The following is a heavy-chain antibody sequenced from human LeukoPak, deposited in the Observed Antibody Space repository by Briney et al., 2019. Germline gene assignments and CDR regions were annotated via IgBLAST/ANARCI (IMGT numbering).Heavy chain of an antibody. CDR2: IRYDGSNK. CDR3: AKDLGYGDYYFDY. D-gene: IGHD4-17*01. Sequence: GGYLRLSCAASGFTFSSYGMHWVRQAPGKGLEWVAFIRYDGSNKYYADSVKGRFTISRDNSKNTLYLQMNSLRAEDTAVYYCAKDLGYGDYYFDYWGQGTLVTVSS. V-gene: IGHV3-30*02. J-gene: IGHJ4*02. CDR1: GFTFSSYG.